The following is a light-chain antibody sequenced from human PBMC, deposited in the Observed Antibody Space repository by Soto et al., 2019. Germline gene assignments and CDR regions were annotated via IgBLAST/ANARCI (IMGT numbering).Light chain of an antibody. CDR3: QQYKNWPRT. CDR2: GAS. CDR1: QSVSSN. Sequence: EKVMTQSPATLSGSPGERATLSCRASQSVSSNLAWYQQKLGQAPRLLIYGASTRATGISARFSGSGSGTEFTLTISSLQSEDFAIYYCQQYKNWPRTFGQGTKVDIK. V-gene: IGKV3-15*01. J-gene: IGKJ1*01.